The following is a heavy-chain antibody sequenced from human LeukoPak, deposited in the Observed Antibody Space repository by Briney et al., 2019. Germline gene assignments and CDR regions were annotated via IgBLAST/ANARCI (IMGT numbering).Heavy chain of an antibody. D-gene: IGHD5-12*01. J-gene: IGHJ4*02. CDR3: AKDLRAYSGYDYPGG. CDR1: GFTFSSYA. CDR2: ISGSGGST. V-gene: IGHV3-23*01. Sequence: GGSLRLSCAASGFTFSSYAMSWVRQAPGKGLEWVSAISGSGGSTYYADSVKGRFTISRDNSKNTLYPQMNSLRAEDTAVYYCAKDLRAYSGYDYPGGWGQGTLVTVSS.